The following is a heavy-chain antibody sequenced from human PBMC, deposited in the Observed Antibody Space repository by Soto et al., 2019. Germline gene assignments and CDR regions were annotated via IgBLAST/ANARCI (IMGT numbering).Heavy chain of an antibody. CDR3: AKEEYYYDSSDYTYYYGMDV. Sequence: PGGSLRLSCAATGFTFSSYGMHWVRQAPGKGLEWVAVISYDGSNKYYADSVKGRFTISRDNSKNTLYLQMNSLRAEDTAVYYCAKEEYYYDSSDYTYYYGMDVWGQGTTVTVSS. CDR2: ISYDGSNK. CDR1: GFTFSSYG. D-gene: IGHD3-22*01. J-gene: IGHJ6*02. V-gene: IGHV3-30*18.